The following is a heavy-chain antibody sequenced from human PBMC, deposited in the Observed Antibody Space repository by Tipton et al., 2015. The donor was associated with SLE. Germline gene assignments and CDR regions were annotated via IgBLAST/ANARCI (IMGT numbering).Heavy chain of an antibody. D-gene: IGHD3-10*01. CDR1: GFFFDDYT. Sequence: RSLRLSCAASGFFFDDYTMHWVRQAPGKGLEWVSGVSWNNDSISYADSVKGRFTISRDNAKNSLYLQMNSLRPEDTAMYYCAKDIYGSGPRNAFDIWGQGTMVTVSS. CDR3: AKDIYGSGPRNAFDI. J-gene: IGHJ3*02. CDR2: VSWNNDSI. V-gene: IGHV3-9*01.